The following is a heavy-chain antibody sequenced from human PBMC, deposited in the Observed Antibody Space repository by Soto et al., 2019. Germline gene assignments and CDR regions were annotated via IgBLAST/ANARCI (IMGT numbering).Heavy chain of an antibody. Sequence: SETLSLACAVSGYSISSGYDWCFIRQPPGEGLECIGNIYHSGSTYYNPSLKSRVTISVDTSKNQFSLKLSSVTAADTAVYYCERVAGAAYDSSGYYAFDIWGQGTMVTVSS. CDR1: GYSISSGYD. CDR3: ERVAGAAYDSSGYYAFDI. J-gene: IGHJ3*02. V-gene: IGHV4-38-2*01. D-gene: IGHD3-22*01. CDR2: IYHSGST.